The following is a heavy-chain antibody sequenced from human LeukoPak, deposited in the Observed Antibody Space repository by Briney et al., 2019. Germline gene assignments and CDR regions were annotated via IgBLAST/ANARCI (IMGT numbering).Heavy chain of an antibody. Sequence: SQTLSLTCTVSGGSISSGGYYWSWIRQPPGKGLEWIGYIYHSGSTYYNPSLKSRVTISVDRSKNQFSLKLSSVTAADTAVYYCARDQIDGIAAAYSHSPGYWGQGTLVTVSS. CDR2: IYHSGST. CDR1: GGSISSGGYY. D-gene: IGHD6-13*01. CDR3: ARDQIDGIAAAYSHSPGY. J-gene: IGHJ4*02. V-gene: IGHV4-30-2*01.